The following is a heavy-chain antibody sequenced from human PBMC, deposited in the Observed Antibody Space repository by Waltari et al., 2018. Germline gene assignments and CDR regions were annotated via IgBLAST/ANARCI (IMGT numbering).Heavy chain of an antibody. CDR1: GGTFSSYA. D-gene: IGHD3-22*01. Sequence: QVQLVQSGAEVKKPGSSVKVSCKASGGTFSSYALSWVRQAPGQGLEWMGRIIPIFGTANYAQKFQGRVTITADKSTSTAYMELSSLRSEDTAVYYCASGFSYYYDSSGYPKTWGQGTLVTVSS. V-gene: IGHV1-69*13. CDR3: ASGFSYYYDSSGYPKT. CDR2: IIPIFGTA. J-gene: IGHJ4*02.